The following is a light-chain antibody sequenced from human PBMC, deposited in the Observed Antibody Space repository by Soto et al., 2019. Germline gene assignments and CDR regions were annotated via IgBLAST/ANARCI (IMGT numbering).Light chain of an antibody. CDR1: SSDVGGYNY. J-gene: IGLJ3*02. CDR3: SSYTSSSGV. Sequence: QSALTQPASVSGSPGQSITISCTGTSSDVGGYNYVSWYQQHPGKAPKLMIYEVSKRPSGVSNRCSGSKSGNTASLTISGLQAEDEADYYCSSYTSSSGVFGGGTKLTVL. V-gene: IGLV2-14*01. CDR2: EVS.